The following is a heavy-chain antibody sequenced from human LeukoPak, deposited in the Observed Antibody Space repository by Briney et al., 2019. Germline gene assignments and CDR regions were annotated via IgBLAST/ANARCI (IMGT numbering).Heavy chain of an antibody. V-gene: IGHV6-1*01. CDR3: ARSSLDSSGRKYFQH. CDR1: GDSVSSNSAA. Sequence: SQTLSLTCAISGDSVSSNSAAWNWIRQSPSRGLEWLGRTYYRSKWYNDYAVSVKSRITINPDTSKNQFSLQLSSVTAADTAVYYCARSSLDSSGRKYFQHWGQGTLVTVSS. D-gene: IGHD3-22*01. J-gene: IGHJ1*01. CDR2: TYYRSKWYN.